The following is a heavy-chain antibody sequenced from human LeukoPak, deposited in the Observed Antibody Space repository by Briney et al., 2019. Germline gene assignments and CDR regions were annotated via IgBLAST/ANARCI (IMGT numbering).Heavy chain of an antibody. Sequence: GGSLRLSCAASGFTFRSYWMSWVRQAPGKGLEWVANIDEVGSEKYYVDPVKGRFTISRDNAKNLLYLQMNSLRGDDMAVYFCGRGGSPGTVDYWGQGTLVIVSS. CDR1: GFTFRSYW. J-gene: IGHJ4*02. V-gene: IGHV3-7*01. CDR3: GRGGSPGTVDY. D-gene: IGHD1-1*01. CDR2: IDEVGSEK.